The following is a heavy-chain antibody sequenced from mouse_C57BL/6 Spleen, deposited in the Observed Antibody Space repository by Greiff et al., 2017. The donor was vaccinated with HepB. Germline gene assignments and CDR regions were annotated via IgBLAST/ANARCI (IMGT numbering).Heavy chain of an antibody. D-gene: IGHD2-2*01. CDR1: GYSITSGYY. J-gene: IGHJ2*01. V-gene: IGHV3-6*01. CDR2: ISYDGSN. Sequence: VQLQQSGPGLVKPSQSLSLTCSVTGYSITSGYYWNWIRQFPGNKLEWMGYISYDGSNNYNPSLKNRISITRDTSKNQFFLKLNSVTTEDTATYYCARYFYGYDDYWGQGTTLTVSS. CDR3: ARYFYGYDDY.